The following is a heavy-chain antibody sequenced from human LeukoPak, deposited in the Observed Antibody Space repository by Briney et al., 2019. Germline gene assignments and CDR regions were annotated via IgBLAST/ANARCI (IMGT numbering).Heavy chain of an antibody. V-gene: IGHV1-69*13. D-gene: IGHD5-12*01. CDR1: GGTFSSCA. J-gene: IGHJ4*02. CDR3: ASTLYSGYDFRGDYFDY. Sequence: SVKVSCKASGGTFSSCAISWVRQAPGQGLEWMGGIIPIFGTANYAQKFQGRVTITADESTSTAYMELSSLRSEDTAVYYCASTLYSGYDFRGDYFDYWGQGTLVTVSS. CDR2: IIPIFGTA.